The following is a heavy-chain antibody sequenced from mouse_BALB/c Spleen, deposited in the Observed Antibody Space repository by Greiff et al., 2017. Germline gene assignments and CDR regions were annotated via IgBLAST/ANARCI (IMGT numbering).Heavy chain of an antibody. CDR3: ASTVVANAMDY. D-gene: IGHD1-1*01. CDR1: GFTFSSYG. J-gene: IGHJ4*01. CDR2: ISSGGSYN. V-gene: IGHV5-6*01. Sequence: EVQLVESGGDLVKPGGSLKLSCAASGFTFSSYGMSWVRQTPDKRLEWVATISSGGSYNYYTDSVKGRFIISRDNAKNTLYLQMSSLKAEDTAMYYCASTVVANAMDYWGQGTSVTVSS.